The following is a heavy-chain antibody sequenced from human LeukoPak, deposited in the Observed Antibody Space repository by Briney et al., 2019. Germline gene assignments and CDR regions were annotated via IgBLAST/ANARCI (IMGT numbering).Heavy chain of an antibody. V-gene: IGHV3-21*01. D-gene: IGHD6-13*01. J-gene: IGHJ6*02. CDR3: PRVLPQSNSRQQLVLRVIYYYYYGMDV. Sequence: GGSLRLSCAASGFTFSSYSMNWVRQAPGKGLEWVSSISSSSSYRYYADSVKGRLTISRDNAKNSLYLQMNRLRAEDTAVYYCPRVLPQSNSRQQLVLRVIYYYYYGMDVWGQGTTVTVSS. CDR2: ISSSSSYR. CDR1: GFTFSSYS.